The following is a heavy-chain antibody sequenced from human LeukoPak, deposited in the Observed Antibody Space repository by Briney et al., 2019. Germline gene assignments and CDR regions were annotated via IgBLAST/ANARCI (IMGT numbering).Heavy chain of an antibody. J-gene: IGHJ5*02. CDR2: ISYDGSNK. CDR3: AKLYREYCFSTNCPNWFDP. V-gene: IGHV3-30*18. D-gene: IGHD2-2*01. Sequence: PGGSLRLSCAASGSTFSSYGMHWVRQAPGKGLEWVAVISYDGSNKYYADSVKGRFTISRDNSKNTLYLQMNSLRAEDTAVYYCAKLYREYCFSTNCPNWFDPWGQGTLVTVSS. CDR1: GSTFSSYG.